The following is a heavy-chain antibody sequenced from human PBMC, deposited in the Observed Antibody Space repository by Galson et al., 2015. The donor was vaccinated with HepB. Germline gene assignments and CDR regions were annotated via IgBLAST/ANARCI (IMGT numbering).Heavy chain of an antibody. V-gene: IGHV3-33*08. CDR1: GFTFSTRW. Sequence: SLRLSCAGSGFTFSTRWMTWVRQAPGKGLEWVAVIWYDGSNKYYADSVKGRFTISRDNSKNTLYLQMNSLRAEDTAVYYCARDPSSSWSGYYYSSGTAVWGQGATVPASS. CDR3: ARDPSSSWSGYYYSSGTAV. CDR2: IWYDGSNK. D-gene: IGHD6-13*01. J-gene: IGHJ6*02.